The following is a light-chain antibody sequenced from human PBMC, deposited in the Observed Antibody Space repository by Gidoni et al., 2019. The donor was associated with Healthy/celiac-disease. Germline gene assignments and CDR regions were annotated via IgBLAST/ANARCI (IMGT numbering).Light chain of an antibody. CDR3: QQYYSTPPT. V-gene: IGKV4-1*01. Sequence: DIVMTQSPDSLAVSLGERATINCKSSQSVLYSSNNKNYLAWYQQKPGQPPKLLIYWASTRESGVPDRFSGSGSWTDFTLTISSLQAEDVAVYYCQQYYSTPPTFSPGTKVDIK. CDR1: QSVLYSSNNKNY. CDR2: WAS. J-gene: IGKJ3*01.